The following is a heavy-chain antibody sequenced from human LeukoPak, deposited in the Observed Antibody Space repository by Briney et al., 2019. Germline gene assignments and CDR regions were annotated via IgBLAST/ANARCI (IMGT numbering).Heavy chain of an antibody. CDR1: GFTFSSYW. CDR2: IKQDGSEK. V-gene: IGHV3-7*01. J-gene: IGHJ4*02. Sequence: GGSLRLSCAASGFTFSSYWMSWVRKAPGKGLEWVANIKQDGSEKYYVDSAKGRFTISRDNAKNSLYLQMNSLGAEDTAVYYCARDFYYGSSGYYYGYWRQGTLVSVSS. CDR3: ARDFYYGSSGYYYGY. D-gene: IGHD3-22*01.